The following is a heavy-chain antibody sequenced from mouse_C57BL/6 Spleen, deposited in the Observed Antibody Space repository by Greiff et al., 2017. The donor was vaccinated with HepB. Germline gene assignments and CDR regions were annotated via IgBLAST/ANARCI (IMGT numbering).Heavy chain of an antibody. D-gene: IGHD1-1*01. CDR3: ARSSYYYGSSSAWFAY. CDR1: GYAFSSYW. CDR2: IYPGDGDT. J-gene: IGHJ3*01. Sequence: VQLQQSGAELVKPGASVKISCKASGYAFSSYWMNWVKQRAGKGLEWIGQIYPGDGDTNYNGKFKGKATLTADKSSSTAYMQLSSLTSEDSAVYFCARSSYYYGSSSAWFAYWGQGTLVTVSA. V-gene: IGHV1-80*01.